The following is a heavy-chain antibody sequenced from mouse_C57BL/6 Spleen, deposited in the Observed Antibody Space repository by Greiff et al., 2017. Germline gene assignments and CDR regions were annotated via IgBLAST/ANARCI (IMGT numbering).Heavy chain of an antibody. V-gene: IGHV1-78*01. D-gene: IGHD1-1*01. Sequence: VQLQESDAELVKPGASVKISCKVSGYTFTDHTIHWMKQRPEQGLEWIGYIYPRDGSTKYNEKFKGKATLTADKSSSTAYMQLNSLTSEDSAVYFCARGDYYGSSYGYFDVWGTGTTVTVSS. CDR3: ARGDYYGSSYGYFDV. CDR2: IYPRDGST. CDR1: GYTFTDHT. J-gene: IGHJ1*03.